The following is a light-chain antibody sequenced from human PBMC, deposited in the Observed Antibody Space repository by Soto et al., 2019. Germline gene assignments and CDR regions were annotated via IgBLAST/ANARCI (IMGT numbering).Light chain of an antibody. CDR2: AAS. CDR1: QGIRNY. J-gene: IGKJ4*01. CDR3: QKCGVAPFT. V-gene: IGKV1-27*01. Sequence: IQMTQSPSSLAASVGDRVTITCRARQGIRNYLAWYQQKPGTVPKLLIYAASTLQSGVPSRFSGSGSGTDFTLTFSSLPPEDVAPDYCQKCGVAPFTFGGGTKVDIK.